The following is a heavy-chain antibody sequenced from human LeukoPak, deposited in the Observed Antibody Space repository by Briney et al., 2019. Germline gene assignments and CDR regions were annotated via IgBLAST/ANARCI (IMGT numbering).Heavy chain of an antibody. J-gene: IGHJ3*02. CDR3: AREKTRLAAGDAFDI. CDR1: GYTFSTYG. CDR2: ISTYNGNT. Sequence: GASVKVSCKPSGYTFSTYGISWVRQAPGQGLEWMGWISTYNGNTYYALKLQGRATMTTDTSTSTAYMELRSLGSDDTAVYYCAREKTRLAAGDAFDIWGQGTMVTVSS. V-gene: IGHV1-18*01. D-gene: IGHD6-13*01.